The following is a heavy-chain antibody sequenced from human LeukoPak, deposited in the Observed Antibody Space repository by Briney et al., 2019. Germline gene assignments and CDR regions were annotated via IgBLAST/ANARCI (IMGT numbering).Heavy chain of an antibody. D-gene: IGHD5-24*01. CDR2: ISSDGRST. V-gene: IGHV3-74*01. CDR3: ARDRDGDPGRY. Sequence: TGGSLRLSCAASGFTFSTYWMHWVRQAPGKGLVWVSRISSDGRSTSYADSVKGRFTISRDTAKNTLYLQMNSLRAEDTAVYYCARDRDGDPGRYWGQGTLVTVSS. J-gene: IGHJ4*02. CDR1: GFTFSTYW.